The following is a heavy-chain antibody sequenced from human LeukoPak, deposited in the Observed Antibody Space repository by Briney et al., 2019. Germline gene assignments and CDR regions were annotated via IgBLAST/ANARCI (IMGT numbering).Heavy chain of an antibody. CDR3: ARVAPPGYSYGFVYYFYY. J-gene: IGHJ4*02. CDR1: GGTFSSYA. CDR2: IIPLFGTA. V-gene: IGHV1-69*13. Sequence: SLKVSCKASGGTFSSYAISWVRPAPRQGLGWVGGIIPLFGTANNAQNFQGRVTITADESTSTAYMELSSLRSEDTAVYYCARVAPPGYSYGFVYYFYYWGQGTLVTVSS. D-gene: IGHD5-18*01.